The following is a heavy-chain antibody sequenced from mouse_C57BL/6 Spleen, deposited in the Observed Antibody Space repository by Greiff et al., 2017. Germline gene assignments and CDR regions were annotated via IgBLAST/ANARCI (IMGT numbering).Heavy chain of an antibody. Sequence: QVQLQQSGAELVRPGASVTLSCKASGYTFTDYEMHWVKQTPVHGLEWIGAIDPETGGTAYNQKFKGKAILTADKSSSTAYMELRSLTSEDSAVYYCTRRGVVELHCDYWGQGTTLTVSS. J-gene: IGHJ2*01. CDR3: TRRGVVELHCDY. V-gene: IGHV1-15*01. D-gene: IGHD1-1*01. CDR2: IDPETGGT. CDR1: GYTFTDYE.